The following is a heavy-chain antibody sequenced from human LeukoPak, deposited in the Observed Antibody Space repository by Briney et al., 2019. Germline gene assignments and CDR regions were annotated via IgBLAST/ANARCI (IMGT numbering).Heavy chain of an antibody. D-gene: IGHD3-9*01. CDR3: ARSYYDILTGWGSYFDY. V-gene: IGHV4-34*01. J-gene: IGHJ4*02. CDR2: INHSGST. CDR1: GVSFSGYY. Sequence: SETLSLTCAVYGVSFSGYYWSWLRQPPGKGLEWIGEINHSGSTNYNPSLKSRVTISVDTSKNQFPLKLSSVTAADTAVYYCARSYYDILTGWGSYFDYWGQGTLVTVSS.